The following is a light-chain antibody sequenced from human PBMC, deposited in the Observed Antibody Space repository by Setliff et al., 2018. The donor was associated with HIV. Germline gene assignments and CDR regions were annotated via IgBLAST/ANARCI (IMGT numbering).Light chain of an antibody. CDR2: QVN. V-gene: IGLV2-8*01. CDR1: RSDVGGYNF. J-gene: IGLJ2*01. Sequence: SVLTQPPSASGSPGQSVTISCTGTRSDVGGYNFVSWFQQHPGKAPKLMIYQVNRRPSGVPDRFSGSKSGNTASLTVSGLQAEDEAYYHCCSYGVDKSLVFGGGTK. CDR3: CSYGVDKSLV.